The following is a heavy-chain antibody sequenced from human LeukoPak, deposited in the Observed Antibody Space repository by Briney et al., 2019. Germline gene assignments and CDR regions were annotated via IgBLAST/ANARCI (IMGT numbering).Heavy chain of an antibody. J-gene: IGHJ4*02. V-gene: IGHV3-43*02. CDR3: AKDGTVGDYVWGSSDY. D-gene: IGHD3-16*01. CDR1: GFPFGDYS. CDR2: ISGDGGST. Sequence: GALGLSCAASGFPFGDYSMQWGRQAPGEGLGWVSLISGDGGSTYYADSVKGRFTISRDNSKNSLYLQMNSLRTEDTALYYCAKDGTVGDYVWGSSDYWGQGTLVTVSS.